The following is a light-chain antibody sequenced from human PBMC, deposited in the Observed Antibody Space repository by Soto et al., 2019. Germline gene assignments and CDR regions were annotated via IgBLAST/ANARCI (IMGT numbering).Light chain of an antibody. J-gene: IGKJ1*01. CDR1: HDISTF. CDR2: EAS. V-gene: IGKV1-9*01. Sequence: DIQLTQSPSLLPASIGDRVTITCRASHDISTFLAWYQQKPGEAPKLLIYEASTLQSGVPSRFSGSGSGTEFTLTISSLQPDDFATYYCQQYNSYSWTFGQGTKVDIK. CDR3: QQYNSYSWT.